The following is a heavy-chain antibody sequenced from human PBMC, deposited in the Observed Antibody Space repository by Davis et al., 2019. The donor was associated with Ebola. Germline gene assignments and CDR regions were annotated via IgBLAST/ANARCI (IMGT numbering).Heavy chain of an antibody. J-gene: IGHJ6*02. CDR2: ISWNSGSI. D-gene: IGHD6-19*01. V-gene: IGHV3-9*01. CDR3: AKGNSGWYPGGMDV. CDR1: GFTFDDYA. Sequence: PGGSLRLSCAASGFTFDDYAMHWVRQAPGKGLEWVSGISWNSGSIGYADSVKGRFTISRDNAKNSLYLQMNSLRAEDTALYYCAKGNSGWYPGGMDVWGQGTTVTVSS.